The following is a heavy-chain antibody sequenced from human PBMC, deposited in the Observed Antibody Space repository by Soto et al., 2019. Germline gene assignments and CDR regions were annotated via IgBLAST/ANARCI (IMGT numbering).Heavy chain of an antibody. V-gene: IGHV1-69*08. CDR1: GGTFSSYT. D-gene: IGHD3-10*01. J-gene: IGHJ4*02. CDR3: ARDGSGSYYPYRIDY. CDR2: IIPILGIA. Sequence: QVQLVQSGAEVKKPGSSVKVSCKASGGTFSSYTISWVRQAPGQGLEWMGRIIPILGIANYAQKFQGRVTITADKSTSTAYMELSSLRSEDTAVYYCARDGSGSYYPYRIDYWGQGTLVTVSS.